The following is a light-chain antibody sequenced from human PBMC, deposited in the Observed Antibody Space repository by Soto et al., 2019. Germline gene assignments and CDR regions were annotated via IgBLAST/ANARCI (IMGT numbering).Light chain of an antibody. CDR1: QSVSSKY. CDR2: GAS. V-gene: IGKV3-15*01. J-gene: IGKJ4*01. Sequence: EIVLTQSPGTLSLSPGKRATLSCRASQSVSSKYLAWYQQKPGQPPRLLIYGASTRATGIPARFSGSGSGTEFTLTISSLQSEDFAVYYCQQYNNWPPLTFGGGTKVEIK. CDR3: QQYNNWPPLT.